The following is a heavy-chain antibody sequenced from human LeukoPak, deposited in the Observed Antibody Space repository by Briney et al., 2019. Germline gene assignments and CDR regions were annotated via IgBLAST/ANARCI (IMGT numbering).Heavy chain of an antibody. CDR3: ARHLTSTIAAAVT. CDR1: GYSFTSYW. Sequence: ESPKISCKGSGYSFTSYWISWVRQMPGKGLEWMGRIDPSDSYTNYSPSFQGHVTISADKSISTAYLQWSSLKASDTAMYYCARHLTSTIAAAVTWGQGTLVTVSS. CDR2: IDPSDSYT. V-gene: IGHV5-10-1*01. D-gene: IGHD6-13*01. J-gene: IGHJ5*02.